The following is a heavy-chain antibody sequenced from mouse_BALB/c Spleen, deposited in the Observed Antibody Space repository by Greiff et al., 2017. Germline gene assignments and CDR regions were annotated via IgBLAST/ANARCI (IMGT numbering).Heavy chain of an antibody. CDR3: ARDRGIHWYFDV. Sequence: DVKLQESGPGLVKPSQSLSLTCSVTGYSITSGYYWNWIRQFPGNKLEWMGYISYDGSNNYNPSLKNRISITRDTSKNQFFLKLNSVTTEDTATYYCARDRGIHWYFDVWGAGTTVTVSS. V-gene: IGHV3-6*02. J-gene: IGHJ1*01. CDR1: GYSITSGYY. CDR2: ISYDGSN. D-gene: IGHD3-1*01.